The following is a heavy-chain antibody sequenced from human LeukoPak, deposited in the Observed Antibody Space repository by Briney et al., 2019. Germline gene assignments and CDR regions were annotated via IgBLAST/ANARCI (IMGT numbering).Heavy chain of an antibody. V-gene: IGHV3-48*03. J-gene: IGHJ4*02. Sequence: GGSLRLSCAASGFTFSSYEMNWGRQAPGKGLEWVSYISSSGSTIYYADSVKGRFTISRDNAKNSLYLQMNSLRAEDTAVYYCASYSGWISYFDYWGQGTLVTVSS. CDR1: GFTFSSYE. CDR3: ASYSGWISYFDY. D-gene: IGHD6-19*01. CDR2: ISSSGSTI.